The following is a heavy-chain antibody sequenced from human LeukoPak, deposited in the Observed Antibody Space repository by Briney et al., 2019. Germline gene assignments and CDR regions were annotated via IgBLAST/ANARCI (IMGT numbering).Heavy chain of an antibody. V-gene: IGHV3-23*01. CDR1: GFTFSSFA. Sequence: GGSLRLSCAASGFTFSSFAMSWVRQAPGKGLEWVSSISGSGESTYYADYVKGRFTVSRDNSKNTLSLQLNSLRAEDTAVYYCAKDAIGQYRPYYFDCWGQGTLVTVSS. D-gene: IGHD3-16*02. CDR2: ISGSGEST. J-gene: IGHJ4*02. CDR3: AKDAIGQYRPYYFDC.